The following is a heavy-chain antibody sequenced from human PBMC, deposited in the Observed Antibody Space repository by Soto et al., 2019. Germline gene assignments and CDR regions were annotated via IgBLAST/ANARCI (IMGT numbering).Heavy chain of an antibody. D-gene: IGHD6-6*01. V-gene: IGHV4-30-2*01. CDR3: ARGGAARLWNWFDP. CDR2: IYHSGST. Sequence: PSETLSLTCAVSGGSISSGGYSWSWIRQPPGKGLEWIGYIYHSGSTYYNPSLKSRVTISVDRSKNQFSLKLSSVTAADTAVYYCARGGAARLWNWFDPWGQGTLVTVTS. J-gene: IGHJ5*02. CDR1: GGSISSGGYS.